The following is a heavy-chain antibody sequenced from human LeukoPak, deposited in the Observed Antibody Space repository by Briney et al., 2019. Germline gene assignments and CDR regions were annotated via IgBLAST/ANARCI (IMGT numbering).Heavy chain of an antibody. V-gene: IGHV4-59*01. CDR3: ARAPRWGTYYFDY. Sequence: SETLSLTCTVSGGSISSYYWSWIRQPPGKGLKWIGYIYYSGSTNYNPSLKSRVTISVDTSKNQFSLKLSSVTAADTAVYYCARAPRWGTYYFDYWGQGTLVTVSS. J-gene: IGHJ4*02. D-gene: IGHD1-1*01. CDR1: GGSISSYY. CDR2: IYYSGST.